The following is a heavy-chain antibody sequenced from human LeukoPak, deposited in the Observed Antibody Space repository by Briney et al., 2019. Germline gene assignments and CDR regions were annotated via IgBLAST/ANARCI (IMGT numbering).Heavy chain of an antibody. CDR3: ARDRRDSSGYPFDY. CDR2: LIPILGIA. D-gene: IGHD3-22*01. J-gene: IGHJ4*02. V-gene: IGHV1-69*04. CDR1: GGTLSGYT. Sequence: ASVKVSCKASGGTLSGYTITWVRQAPGQGLEWMGRLIPILGIANYAQKFQGRVTITADKSTSTAYMELSSLRSEDTAVYYCARDRRDSSGYPFDYWGQGTLLTVSS.